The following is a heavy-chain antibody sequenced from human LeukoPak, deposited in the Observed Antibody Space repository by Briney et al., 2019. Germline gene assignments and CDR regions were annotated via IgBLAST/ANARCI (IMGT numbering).Heavy chain of an antibody. CDR2: IYPGDSDT. Sequence: GESLKISCKGSGYSFTSYWIGWVRQMPGKGLEWMGIIYPGDSDTRYSPSFQGQVTISADKSISTAYLQWSSLKASDTAMYYCARADYIMITFGGVIAPDYLDYWGQGTLVTVSS. J-gene: IGHJ4*02. CDR1: GYSFTSYW. V-gene: IGHV5-51*01. D-gene: IGHD3-16*02. CDR3: ARADYIMITFGGVIAPDYLDY.